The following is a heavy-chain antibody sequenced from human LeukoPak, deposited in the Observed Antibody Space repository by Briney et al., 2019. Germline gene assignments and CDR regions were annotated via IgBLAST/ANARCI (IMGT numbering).Heavy chain of an antibody. CDR2: IYTGGQT. CDR1: GFIVSGDY. Sequence: GGSLRLSCAASGFIVSGDYMSWVRQAPGKGLEWVSVIYTGGQTYYADSVKGRLTISRDNSKNTLYLQMNSLRVEDTAVYYCARHDWFEPWGQGTLVTVSS. V-gene: IGHV3-66*04. CDR3: ARHDWFEP. J-gene: IGHJ5*02.